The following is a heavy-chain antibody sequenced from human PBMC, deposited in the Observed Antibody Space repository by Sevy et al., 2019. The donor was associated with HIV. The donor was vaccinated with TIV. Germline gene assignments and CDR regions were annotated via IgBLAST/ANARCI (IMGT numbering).Heavy chain of an antibody. D-gene: IGHD1-1*01. V-gene: IGHV3-30-3*01. CDR2: ISYDANND. CDR1: GFTFSYFS. Sequence: GGSLRLSCAASGFTFSYFSMHWVRQAPGKGLEWVATISYDANNDHYADSVQGRFTISRDNSKNALYLQMNNLRADDTAVYFCALERLTSNVAEYFHNWGQGTLVTVSS. J-gene: IGHJ1*01. CDR3: ALERLTSNVAEYFHN.